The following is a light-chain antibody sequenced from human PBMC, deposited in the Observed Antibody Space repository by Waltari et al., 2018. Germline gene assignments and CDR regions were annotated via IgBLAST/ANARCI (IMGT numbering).Light chain of an antibody. CDR2: GNN. J-gene: IGLJ2*01. CDR3: HSRDSSGDVL. Sequence: SSELTQHPAVSVAFGPTVRTTCPGDSLRNEYVSWFHQHPGQPAALVIYGNNNSPSGIPDRFSASSSGSTASLTIIGAQAEDEADYYCHSRDSSGDVLIGGGTKLTVL. V-gene: IGLV3-19*01. CDR1: SLRNEY.